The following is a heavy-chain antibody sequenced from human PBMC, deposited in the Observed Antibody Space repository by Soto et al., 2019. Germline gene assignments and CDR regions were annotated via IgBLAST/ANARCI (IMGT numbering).Heavy chain of an antibody. CDR1: GGSISTSDHS. D-gene: IGHD3-3*01. CDR2: IYQTGRT. V-gene: IGHV4-30-2*01. J-gene: IGHJ6*02. CDR3: AREMTIFGVAPGGGVDV. Sequence: QLQLQESGSGLVQPSQTLSLTCTASGGSISTSDHSWTWIRQPPGGGLEWIGSIYQTGRTYVIPSLKSRVTMSLDKSKNQFSLNLTSVTAADTALYYCAREMTIFGVAPGGGVDVWGQGTTVTVSS.